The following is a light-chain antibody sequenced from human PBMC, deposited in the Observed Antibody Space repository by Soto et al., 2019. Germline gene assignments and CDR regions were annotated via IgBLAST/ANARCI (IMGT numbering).Light chain of an antibody. Sequence: DIQMTQSPSTLSASVGDRVTITCRASQSISRLLAWYQQKPGKAPQLLMYDASTLERGVPSRFSGSGAGTAFTLTINSLQPDDFATYYCQQYNSYSSWTFGQGTKVEIK. CDR3: QQYNSYSSWT. CDR2: DAS. V-gene: IGKV1-5*01. CDR1: QSISRL. J-gene: IGKJ1*01.